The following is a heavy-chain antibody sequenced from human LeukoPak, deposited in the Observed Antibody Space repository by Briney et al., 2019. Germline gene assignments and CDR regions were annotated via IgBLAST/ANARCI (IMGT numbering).Heavy chain of an antibody. J-gene: IGHJ3*02. Sequence: RSSETLSLTCTVSGGSISSYYWSWIRQPAGKGLEWIGRIYTSGSTNYNPSLKSRVTMSVDTSKNQFSLKLSSVTAADTAVYYCARAGVLNDYGDYDLNDAFDIWGQGTMVTVSS. D-gene: IGHD4-17*01. V-gene: IGHV4-4*07. CDR3: ARAGVLNDYGDYDLNDAFDI. CDR2: IYTSGST. CDR1: GGSISSYY.